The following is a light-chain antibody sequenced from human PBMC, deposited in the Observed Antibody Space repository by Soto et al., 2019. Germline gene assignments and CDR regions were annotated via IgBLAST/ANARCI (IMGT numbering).Light chain of an antibody. Sequence: DIVLTQSPGTLSLSPGERATLSCRASQSVSNTYLAWYQQKPGQAPRLLIYGASSRATGIPDRFSGSGSGTDFTLTISRLEPEDFAVYYCQKYNSAPWTFGQGTKVEIK. J-gene: IGKJ1*01. CDR1: QSVSNTY. CDR2: GAS. V-gene: IGKV3-20*01. CDR3: QKYNSAPWT.